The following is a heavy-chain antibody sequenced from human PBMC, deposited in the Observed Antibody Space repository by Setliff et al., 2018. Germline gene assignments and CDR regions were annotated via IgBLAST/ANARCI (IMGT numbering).Heavy chain of an antibody. J-gene: IGHJ4*02. CDR1: GGSFSDYY. CDR2: INHSGTT. CDR3: AKFGPLDLTGDWAFDN. Sequence: SETLSLTCTVYGGSFSDYYWGWIRQSPGKRPEWIAEINHSGTTTYNPSLKSRVTISVDTSRKQFSLRLTSVTAADTAVYYCAKFGPLDLTGDWAFDNWGQGTLVTVS. D-gene: IGHD7-27*01. V-gene: IGHV4-34*01.